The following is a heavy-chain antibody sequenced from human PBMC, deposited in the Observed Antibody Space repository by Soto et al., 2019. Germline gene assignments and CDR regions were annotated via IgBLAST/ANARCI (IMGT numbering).Heavy chain of an antibody. V-gene: IGHV1-18*01. J-gene: IGHJ4*02. D-gene: IGHD3-22*01. CDR1: GYKFTNFG. Sequence: QVQLVQSGPEVKNPGASVKVSCKASGYKFTNFGIAWIRQAPGQGLEWMGRISVYNGDTNFAQNFQDRVTLTTDTSTSTAYMELRSLRSDDTAVYYCARAEYYYDSSGYYLLFCFDNWGQGTLVTVSS. CDR2: ISVYNGDT. CDR3: ARAEYYYDSSGYYLLFCFDN.